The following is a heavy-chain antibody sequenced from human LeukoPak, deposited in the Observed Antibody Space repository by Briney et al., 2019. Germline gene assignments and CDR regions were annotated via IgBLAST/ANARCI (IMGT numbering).Heavy chain of an antibody. V-gene: IGHV3-21*01. CDR1: GFTFSRNA. Sequence: GGSLRLSCAASGFTFSRNAMNWVRQAPGKGPEWVSFISSSSNYMSYADSVKGRFTISRDNAKNSLYLQMNSLRAEDTAVYYWARPLNSSNNSFDYGGQEPWSPSPQ. J-gene: IGHJ4*01. CDR2: ISSSSNYM. CDR3: ARPLNSSNNSFDY. D-gene: IGHD6-13*01.